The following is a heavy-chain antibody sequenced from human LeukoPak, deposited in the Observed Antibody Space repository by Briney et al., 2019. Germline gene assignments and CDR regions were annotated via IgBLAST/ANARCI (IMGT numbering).Heavy chain of an antibody. CDR3: ASLHCSGGSCYYFDY. D-gene: IGHD2-15*01. J-gene: IGHJ4*02. Sequence: GGSLRLSCAASGFTFSSYSMNWVRQAPGKGLEWVSSISSSSSYIYYADSVKGRFTISRDNAKNSLYLQMNSLRAEDTAVYYCASLHCSGGSCYYFDYGGQGTLVTVSS. V-gene: IGHV3-21*01. CDR2: ISSSSSYI. CDR1: GFTFSSYS.